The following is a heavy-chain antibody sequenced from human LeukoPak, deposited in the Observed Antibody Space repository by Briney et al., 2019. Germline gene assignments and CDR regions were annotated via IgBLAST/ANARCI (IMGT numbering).Heavy chain of an antibody. CDR1: GFSLTTSAVG. CDR3: ARIDSHVNAFDI. J-gene: IGHJ3*02. CDR2: IDWDDDK. V-gene: IGHV2-70*11. D-gene: IGHD3-3*01. Sequence: SGPTLVKPTQTLTLTCTFSGFSLTTSAVGVGWIRQPPGKALEWLARIDWDDDKYYSTSLKTRLTISKDTSKNQVVLTMTNMDPVDTATYYCARIDSHVNAFDIWGQGTMVTVSS.